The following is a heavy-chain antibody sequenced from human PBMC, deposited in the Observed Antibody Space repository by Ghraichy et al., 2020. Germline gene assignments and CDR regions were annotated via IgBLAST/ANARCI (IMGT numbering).Heavy chain of an antibody. V-gene: IGHV4-34*01. Sequence: SQTLSLTCAVYGGSFSGYYWSWIRQPPGKGLEWIGEINHSGSTNYNPSLKSRVTISVDTSKNQFSLKLSSVTAADTAVYYCAGGRKLLAGLKNYYYGMDVWGQGTTVTVSS. CDR2: INHSGST. D-gene: IGHD3-10*01. J-gene: IGHJ6*02. CDR1: GGSFSGYY. CDR3: AGGRKLLAGLKNYYYGMDV.